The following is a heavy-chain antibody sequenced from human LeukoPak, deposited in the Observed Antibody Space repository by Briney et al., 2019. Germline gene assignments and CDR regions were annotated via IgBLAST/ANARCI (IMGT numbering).Heavy chain of an antibody. Sequence: GGSLRLSCAASGFTFSSYAMSWVRQAPGKGLEWVSAISGSGGSTYYADSVKGRFTISRDNSKNTLYLQMNSLRAEDTAVYYCAKGGQSYDFWSGYGWGQGTLVTVSS. CDR3: AKGGQSYDFWSGYG. CDR1: GFTFSSYA. J-gene: IGHJ4*02. CDR2: ISGSGGST. V-gene: IGHV3-23*01. D-gene: IGHD3-3*01.